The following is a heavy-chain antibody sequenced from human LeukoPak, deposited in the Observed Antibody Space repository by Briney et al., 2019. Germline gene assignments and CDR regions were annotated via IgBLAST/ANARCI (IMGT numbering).Heavy chain of an antibody. J-gene: IGHJ4*02. D-gene: IGHD2-15*01. CDR2: IKSKTDGGTT. CDR3: TSGCCSGGSCYSNYFDY. Sequence: GGSLRLSCAASGFTFSNAWMSWVRQAPGKGLEWVGRIKSKTDGGTTDYAAPVKGRFTISRDDSKNTLYLQMNSLKTEDTAVYYCTSGCCSGGSCYSNYFDYWGQGTLVTVSS. CDR1: GFTFSNAW. V-gene: IGHV3-15*01.